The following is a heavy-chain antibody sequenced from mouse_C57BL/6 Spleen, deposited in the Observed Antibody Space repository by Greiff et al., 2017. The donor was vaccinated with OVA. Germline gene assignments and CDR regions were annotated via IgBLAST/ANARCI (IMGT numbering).Heavy chain of an antibody. D-gene: IGHD1-2*01. V-gene: IGHV1-64*01. Sequence: QVQLQQPGAELVKPGASVKLSCKASGYTFTSYWMHWVKQRPGQGLEWIGMIHPNSGSTNYNETFKSKATLTVDKSSSTAYMQLSSLTSEDSAVYYCARGGETANYFDYWGQGTTLTVSS. CDR1: GYTFTSYW. J-gene: IGHJ2*01. CDR2: IHPNSGST. CDR3: ARGGETANYFDY.